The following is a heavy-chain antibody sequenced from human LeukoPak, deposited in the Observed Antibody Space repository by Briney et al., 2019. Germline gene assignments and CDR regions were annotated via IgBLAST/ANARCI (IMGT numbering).Heavy chain of an antibody. CDR1: KFIFSNYW. CDR3: AREDGYCSGGNCYSYFDS. Sequence: GGSLRLSCAASKFIFSNYWMSWVRQAPGKGLEWVAYIKKTGSETYYVDSVKGRFTITRDNARNSLFLRMNSLRAEDTAVYYCAREDGYCSGGNCYSYFDSWGQGTLVTVSS. D-gene: IGHD2-15*01. J-gene: IGHJ4*02. CDR2: IKKTGSET. V-gene: IGHV3-7*01.